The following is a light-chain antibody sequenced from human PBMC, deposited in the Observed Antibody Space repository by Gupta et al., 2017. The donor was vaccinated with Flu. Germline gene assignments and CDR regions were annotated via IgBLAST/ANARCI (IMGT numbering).Light chain of an antibody. V-gene: IGLV3-25*03. J-gene: IGLJ1*01. CDR3: QSADSRLAV. CDR1: ALPKQY. CDR2: KDS. Sequence: SPGQTARITCSGDALPKQYAYWYQQKPGQAPVRVIYKDSERPSGIPERFSGASSGTTGTLNISGVQAEDEADEYCQSADSRLAVFGTGTKVTVL.